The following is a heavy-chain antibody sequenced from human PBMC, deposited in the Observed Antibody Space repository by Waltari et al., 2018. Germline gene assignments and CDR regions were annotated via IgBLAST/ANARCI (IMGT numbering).Heavy chain of an antibody. J-gene: IGHJ6*02. V-gene: IGHV4-59*01. CDR3: ARDLRYGSGDYYYYGMDV. Sequence: QVQLQESGPGLVKPSETLSLTCTVSGGSISSYYWSWIRQPPGKGLEWIGYIYYSGSTNYNPSLKSRVTISVDTSKNQFSLKLSSVTAADTAVYYCARDLRYGSGDYYYYGMDVWGQGTTVTVSS. D-gene: IGHD3-10*01. CDR1: GGSISSYY. CDR2: IYYSGST.